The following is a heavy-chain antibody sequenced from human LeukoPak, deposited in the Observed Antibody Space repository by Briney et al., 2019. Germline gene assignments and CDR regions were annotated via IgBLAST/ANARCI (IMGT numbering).Heavy chain of an antibody. CDR2: FDPEDGET. V-gene: IGHV1-24*01. J-gene: IGHJ4*02. CDR1: GSTLTELS. CDR3: ATDYGSGSFNY. Sequence: ASVEVSCKVSGSTLTELSMRWVRQAPGKGLEWMGGFDPEDGETIYAQKFQGRVTMTEDTSTDTAYMELSSLRSEDTAVYYCATDYGSGSFNYWGQGTLVTVSS. D-gene: IGHD3-10*01.